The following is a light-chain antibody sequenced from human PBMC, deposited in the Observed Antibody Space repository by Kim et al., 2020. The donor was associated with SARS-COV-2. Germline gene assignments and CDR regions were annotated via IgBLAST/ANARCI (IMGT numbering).Light chain of an antibody. Sequence: QSALTQPASVSGSPGQSITISCTGTSSDVGGYNYVSWYQQHPGKAPKPMIYDVSNRPSGVSNRFSGSKSGNTASLTISGLPAEDEADYYCSSYTSSSTLVVFGGGTQLTVL. CDR2: DVS. CDR1: SSDVGGYNY. V-gene: IGLV2-14*03. CDR3: SSYTSSSTLVV. J-gene: IGLJ2*01.